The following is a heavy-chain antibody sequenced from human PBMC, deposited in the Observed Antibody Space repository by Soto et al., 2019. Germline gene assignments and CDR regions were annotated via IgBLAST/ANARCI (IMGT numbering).Heavy chain of an antibody. J-gene: IGHJ4*02. V-gene: IGHV3-21*01. Sequence: EVQLVESGGGLVKPGGSLRLSCAASGFAFSTYSMHWVRQAPGKGLEWVSFISSSSTYIYYAESVKGRFTISRDNDENSVSLQMSRLRAEDEAVYYCARVTAHCSSANCYSDYWGQGVLVTVSS. CDR1: GFAFSTYS. CDR3: ARVTAHCSSANCYSDY. D-gene: IGHD2-2*01. CDR2: ISSSSTYI.